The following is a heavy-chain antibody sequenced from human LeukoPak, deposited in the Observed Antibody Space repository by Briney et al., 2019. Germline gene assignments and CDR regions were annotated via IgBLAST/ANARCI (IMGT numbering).Heavy chain of an antibody. D-gene: IGHD5-18*01. CDR3: AKRADTATVNLGNYFDC. CDR1: GFTFSSYA. CDR2: ISGSGGST. V-gene: IGHV3-23*01. J-gene: IGHJ4*02. Sequence: GGSLRLSCAASGFTFSSYAMSRVRQAPGKGLEWVSAISGSGGSTYYADSVKGRFTISRDNSKNTLYLQMNSLRAEDTAVYYCAKRADTATVNLGNYFDCWGQGTLVTVSS.